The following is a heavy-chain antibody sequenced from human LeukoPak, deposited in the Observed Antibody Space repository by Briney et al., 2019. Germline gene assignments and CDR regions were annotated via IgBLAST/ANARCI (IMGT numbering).Heavy chain of an antibody. Sequence: GGSLRLSCAASGFTFSSYSMNWVRQAPGKGLEWVSYISSSSSTIYYADSVKGRFTISRDNAKNSLYLQMDSLRAEDTAVYYCARDRIGGEEYWGQGTLVTVSS. J-gene: IGHJ4*02. V-gene: IGHV3-48*01. D-gene: IGHD3-16*01. CDR3: ARDRIGGEEY. CDR1: GFTFSSYS. CDR2: ISSSSSTI.